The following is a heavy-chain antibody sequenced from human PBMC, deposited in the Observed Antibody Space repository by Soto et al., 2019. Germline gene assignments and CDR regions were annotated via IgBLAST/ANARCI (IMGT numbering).Heavy chain of an antibody. V-gene: IGHV1-18*04. J-gene: IGHJ6*02. CDR1: GYTFTSYG. CDR2: ISAYNGNT. CDR3: ARDRGLHWNGVRDILWAHPRYYYGMDV. Sequence: QVQLVQSGAEVKKPGASVKVSCKASGYTFTSYGISWVRQAPRQGLEWMGWISAYNGNTNYAQKLQGRVTMTTDTCTSTGYIELRSLRSDDKAVYYCARDRGLHWNGVRDILWAHPRYYYGMDVWGQETTVTVSS. D-gene: IGHD1-1*01.